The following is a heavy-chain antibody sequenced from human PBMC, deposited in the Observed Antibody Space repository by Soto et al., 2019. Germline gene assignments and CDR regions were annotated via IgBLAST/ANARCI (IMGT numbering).Heavy chain of an antibody. D-gene: IGHD5-18*01. J-gene: IGHJ6*02. Sequence: SQTLSLTCALSGDSVSSNSAAWNWIRQSPARGLEWLGTTYYRSKWYNDYAVSVKSRITTKPDTSKTQFSLQLNSVTPEDTAVYYWARRWRQRYGMDVWGQGTTVTVSS. CDR2: TYYRSKWYN. V-gene: IGHV6-1*01. CDR1: GDSVSSNSAA. CDR3: ARRWRQRYGMDV.